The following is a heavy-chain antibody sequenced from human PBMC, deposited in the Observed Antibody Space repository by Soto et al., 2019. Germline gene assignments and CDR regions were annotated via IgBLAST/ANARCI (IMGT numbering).Heavy chain of an antibody. Sequence: EVQLVESGGGLVQPGGSLRLSCAASGFTFSAYSMNWVRQAPGQGLEWVSYISSRTNTIYYADSVQGRFTMARDDATNSLYSQMDSLRAEDTAVYNCARDRRIAAAADFYFDSWGQGTLVTVSS. CDR2: ISSRTNTI. D-gene: IGHD6-6*01. CDR1: GFTFSAYS. V-gene: IGHV3-48*01. J-gene: IGHJ4*02. CDR3: ARDRRIAAAADFYFDS.